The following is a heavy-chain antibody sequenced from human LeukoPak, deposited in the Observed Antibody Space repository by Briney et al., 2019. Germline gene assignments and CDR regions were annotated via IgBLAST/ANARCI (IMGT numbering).Heavy chain of an antibody. V-gene: IGHV3-30*18. CDR3: AKGPENYDSSGYPTYYFDD. D-gene: IGHD3-22*01. J-gene: IGHJ4*02. Sequence: GGTLRLSCAASGFTFSSYGMSWVRQAPGKGLEWVADISYDGSDKLYADSVKGRFTVSRDNSKNTLYLQMNSLRAEDTAVYYCAKGPENYDSSGYPTYYFDDWGQGTLVTVSS. CDR1: GFTFSSYG. CDR2: ISYDGSDK.